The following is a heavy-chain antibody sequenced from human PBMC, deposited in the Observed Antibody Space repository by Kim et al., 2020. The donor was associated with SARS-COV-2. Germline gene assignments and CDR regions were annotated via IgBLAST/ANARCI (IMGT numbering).Heavy chain of an antibody. J-gene: IGHJ5*02. CDR3: AREQGFGESIPFDP. CDR2: INHSGST. V-gene: IGHV4-34*01. D-gene: IGHD3-10*01. CDR1: GGSFSGYY. Sequence: SETLSLTCAVYGGSFSGYYWSWIRQPPGKGLEWIGEINHSGSTNYNPSLKSRVTISVDTSKNQFSLKLSSVTAADTAVYYCAREQGFGESIPFDPWGQGT.